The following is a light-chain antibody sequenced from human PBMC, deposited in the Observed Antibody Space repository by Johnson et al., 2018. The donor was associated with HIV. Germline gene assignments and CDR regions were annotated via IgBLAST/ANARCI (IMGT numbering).Light chain of an antibody. Sequence: QSVLTQPPSVSAAPGQKVTISCSGSSSNIGNNYVSWYQQLPGTAPKLLIYENNQRPSGIPDRFSGSQSGTSATLGITGLQTGDEDDYYFGTLDNSLSTGGFCGTVTKVTVL. V-gene: IGLV1-51*02. CDR1: SSNIGNNY. CDR2: ENN. CDR3: GTLDNSLSTGGF. J-gene: IGLJ1*01.